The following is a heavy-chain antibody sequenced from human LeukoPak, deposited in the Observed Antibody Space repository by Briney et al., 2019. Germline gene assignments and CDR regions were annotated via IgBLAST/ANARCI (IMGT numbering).Heavy chain of an antibody. D-gene: IGHD6-13*01. CDR2: INPNTEGT. CDR1: GYTFTGYY. CDR3: ARAGISWYWGNF. V-gene: IGHV1-2*02. J-gene: IGHJ4*02. Sequence: ASVKVSCTASGYTFTGYYMHWVRQAPGQGLEWMGWINPNTEGTNYAQKFQGRVTMTRDTSISTAYMELSRLRSDDTAVYYCARAGISWYWGNFWGQGTLVTVSS.